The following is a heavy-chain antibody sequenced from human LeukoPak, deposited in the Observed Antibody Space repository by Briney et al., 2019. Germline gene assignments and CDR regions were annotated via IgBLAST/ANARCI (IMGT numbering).Heavy chain of an antibody. CDR1: GFTFSSYS. CDR3: ATLWYYYDSSGYSDAFDI. Sequence: GGSLRLSCAASGFTFSSYSMNWVRQAPGKGLEWVSSISSSSSYIYYADSVKGRFTISRDNAKNSLYLQMNSLRAEDTAVYYCATLWYYYDSSGYSDAFDIWGQGTMVTVSS. V-gene: IGHV3-21*01. CDR2: ISSSSSYI. D-gene: IGHD3-22*01. J-gene: IGHJ3*02.